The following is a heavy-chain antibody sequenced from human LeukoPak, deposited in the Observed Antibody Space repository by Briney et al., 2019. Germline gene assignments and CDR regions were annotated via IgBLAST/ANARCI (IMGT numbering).Heavy chain of an antibody. CDR2: LYYDGSNK. CDR3: ARDQASSWYPIDY. CDR1: GFTFSSYG. D-gene: IGHD6-13*01. V-gene: IGHV3-30*03. J-gene: IGHJ4*02. Sequence: GGSLRLSCAASGFTFSSYGMHWVRQAPGKGLEWVAVLYYDGSNKDYADSVKGRFTISRDNSKNTLYLQMNSLRAEDTAVYYCARDQASSWYPIDYWGQGALVTVSS.